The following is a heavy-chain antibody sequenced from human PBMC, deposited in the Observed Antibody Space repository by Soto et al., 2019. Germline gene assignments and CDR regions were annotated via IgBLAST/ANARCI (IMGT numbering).Heavy chain of an antibody. CDR3: EKGTGYGSPCYTP. D-gene: IGHD6-13*01. CDR2: IDTAGNT. J-gene: IGHJ5*02. V-gene: IGHV3-13*04. CDR1: GFTFSNYD. Sequence: AGGSLRLSCAASGFTFSNYDMHWVRQTTGKGLEWVSAIDTAGNTYYPDSVKGRFTISRENAKNSLFLQMNNLRAGDTAVYYCEKGTGYGSPCYTPRAQGTLVPVSS.